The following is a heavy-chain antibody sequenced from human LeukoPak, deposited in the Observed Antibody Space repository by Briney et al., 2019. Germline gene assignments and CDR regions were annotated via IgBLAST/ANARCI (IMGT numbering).Heavy chain of an antibody. V-gene: IGHV3-30*04. CDR3: ARAVGDQPDYYYGMDV. Sequence: GGSLRLSCAASGFTFSSYAMHWVRQAPGKGLEWVAVISYDGSNKYYADSVKGRFTISRDNADNSLFLQMNSLRAEDTAVYYCARAVGDQPDYYYGMDVWGQGTTVTVSS. J-gene: IGHJ6*02. CDR1: GFTFSSYA. CDR2: ISYDGSNK. D-gene: IGHD2-2*01.